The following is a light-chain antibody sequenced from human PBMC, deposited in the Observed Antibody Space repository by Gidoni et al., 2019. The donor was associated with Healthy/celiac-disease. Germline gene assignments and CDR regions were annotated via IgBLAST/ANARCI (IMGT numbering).Light chain of an antibody. V-gene: IGKV1-39*01. CDR2: AAS. Sequence: DIQMTQPPSSLSASVGDRVTITCRASQSISSYLNWYQQKPGKAPKLLIYAASSLQTGVPSRFSGSGSGTDFTLTISSLQPEDFATYYCQQNYSTQWTFGQGTKVEIK. CDR1: QSISSY. J-gene: IGKJ1*01. CDR3: QQNYSTQWT.